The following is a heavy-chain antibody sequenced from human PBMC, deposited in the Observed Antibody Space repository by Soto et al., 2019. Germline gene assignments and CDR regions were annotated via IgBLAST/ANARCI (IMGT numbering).Heavy chain of an antibody. CDR2: INPGGGAT. Sequence: DSVKVSCKASGYIFTNYYIYWVRQAPGQGLEYIGIINPGGGATDYAQKFQGRVTMTRDTSTSTVYMELSSLRYEDTAVYFCARDVIGYDKYENIGYYFDHWCQGILVNVS. D-gene: IGHD3-22*01. CDR3: ARDVIGYDKYENIGYYFDH. V-gene: IGHV1-46*01. CDR1: GYIFTNYY. J-gene: IGHJ4*02.